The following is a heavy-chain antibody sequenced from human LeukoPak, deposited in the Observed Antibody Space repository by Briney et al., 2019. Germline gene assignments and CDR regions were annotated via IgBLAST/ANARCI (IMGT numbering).Heavy chain of an antibody. CDR1: GYTFTSYG. CDR2: INPNSGGT. D-gene: IGHD6-13*01. Sequence: ASVKVSCKASGYTFTSYGITWVRQAPGQGLEWMGWINPNSGGTNYAQKFQGRVTMTRDTSISTAYMELSRLRSDDTAVYYCARDPGPYSSSWYGFFDYWGQGTLVTVSS. V-gene: IGHV1-2*02. J-gene: IGHJ4*02. CDR3: ARDPGPYSSSWYGFFDY.